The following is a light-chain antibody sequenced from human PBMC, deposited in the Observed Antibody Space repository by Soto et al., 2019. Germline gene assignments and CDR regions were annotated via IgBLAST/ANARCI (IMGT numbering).Light chain of an antibody. V-gene: IGKV1-5*01. CDR3: RHPLLT. CDR1: QSISSW. CDR2: DAS. J-gene: IGKJ1*01. Sequence: DIQMTQSPSTLSASVGSRVTITCRASQSISSWLAWYQQKPGKAPKLLIYDASSLESGVPSRFSGSGSGTEFTLTISSLHPDDFETYYCRHPLLTFGQGTKVDIK.